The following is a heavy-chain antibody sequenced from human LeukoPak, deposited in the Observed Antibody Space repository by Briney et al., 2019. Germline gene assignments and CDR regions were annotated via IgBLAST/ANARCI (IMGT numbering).Heavy chain of an antibody. V-gene: IGHV3-23*01. Sequence: GGSLRLSCAVSGFTFSSYAMNWVRQAPGKGLEWVSCIVGSGGTTYYADSVKGRFTISRDNSKNTLYLQMNSLRAEDTAVYYCAGGYYFDYWGQGTLVTVSS. CDR1: GFTFSSYA. CDR2: IVGSGGTT. J-gene: IGHJ4*02. D-gene: IGHD6-13*01. CDR3: AGGYYFDY.